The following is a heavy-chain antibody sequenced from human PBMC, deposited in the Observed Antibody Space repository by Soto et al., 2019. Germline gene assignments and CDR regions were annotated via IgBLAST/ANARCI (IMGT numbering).Heavy chain of an antibody. Sequence: GSLRLSCAASGFTFSDHYMEWVRQAPGKGLEWVGRTRNKVDSYTTEYAASVRGRFTISRDDSKTSLYLQMNSLKTEDTALYYCATGTVGAMDYWGQGTLVTVSS. CDR1: GFTFSDHY. CDR3: ATGTVGAMDY. J-gene: IGHJ4*02. CDR2: TRNKVDSYTT. V-gene: IGHV3-72*01. D-gene: IGHD1-26*01.